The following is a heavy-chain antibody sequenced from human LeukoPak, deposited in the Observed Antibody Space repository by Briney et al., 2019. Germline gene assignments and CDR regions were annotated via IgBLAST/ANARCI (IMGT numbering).Heavy chain of an antibody. CDR2: IKSKTDGGTT. V-gene: IGHV3-15*01. J-gene: IGHJ4*02. Sequence: EAGGSLRLSCAASGFTFSNAWMSWVRQAPVKGLEWVGRIKSKTDGGTTDYAAPVKGRFTISRDDSKNTLYLQMNSLKTEDTAVYYRTTDPGYDILTVFDYWGQGTLVTVSS. CDR1: GFTFSNAW. D-gene: IGHD3-9*01. CDR3: TTDPGYDILTVFDY.